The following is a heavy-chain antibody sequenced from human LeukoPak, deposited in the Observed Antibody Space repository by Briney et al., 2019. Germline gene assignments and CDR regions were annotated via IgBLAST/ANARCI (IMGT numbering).Heavy chain of an antibody. D-gene: IGHD3-22*01. CDR3: AKDQNSFDSSGYFTPDAFDI. J-gene: IGHJ3*02. Sequence: GGPLRLSCAASGFTFSNYAMHWVRQAPGKGLEWVAVIWNNRSEKHYADSVKGRFTISRDNSKNTLFLQMNSLRVEDTAVYYCAKDQNSFDSSGYFTPDAFDIWGQGTRVTVSS. CDR2: IWNNRSEK. CDR1: GFTFSNYA. V-gene: IGHV3-30*02.